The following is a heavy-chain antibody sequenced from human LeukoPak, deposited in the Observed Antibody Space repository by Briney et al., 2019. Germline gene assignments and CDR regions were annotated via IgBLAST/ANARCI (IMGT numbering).Heavy chain of an antibody. V-gene: IGHV4-39*07. D-gene: IGHD2-2*01. CDR3: ARGIVVVPAAIPRGYYYYYGMDV. CDR2: INHSGST. Sequence: SETLSLTCTVSGGSISSSSYYWSWIRQPPGKGLEWIGEINHSGSTNYNPSLKSRVTISVDTSKNQFSLKLSSVTAADTAVYYCARGIVVVPAAIPRGYYYYYGMDVWGQGTTVTVSS. CDR1: GGSISSSSYY. J-gene: IGHJ6*02.